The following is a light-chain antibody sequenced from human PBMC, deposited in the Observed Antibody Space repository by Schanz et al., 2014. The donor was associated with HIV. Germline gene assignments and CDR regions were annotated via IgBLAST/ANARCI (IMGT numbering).Light chain of an antibody. CDR2: DVS. CDR1: TSDVGGYNY. CDR3: GSCSPTNTGT. J-gene: IGLJ3*02. V-gene: IGLV2-14*01. Sequence: QSALTQPASVSGSPGQSITISCTGTTSDVGGYNYVSWYQQHPDKAPKLMIYDVSHRPSGVSDRFSGSKSGNTASLTISGLQAEDEADYYCGSCSPTNTGTFGGGTKLTVL.